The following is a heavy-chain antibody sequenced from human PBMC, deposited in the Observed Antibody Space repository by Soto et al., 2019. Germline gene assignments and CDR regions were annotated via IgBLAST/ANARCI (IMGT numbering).Heavy chain of an antibody. CDR1: GFSLIASGEG. Sequence: QITLKESGPTLVKPTQTLTLTCTFSGFSLIASGEGVGWIRQPPGQALEWLALISWDDDTRYRPSLRSRLTITKESSKNQVVLTMTNMDPVDTATYYCAHRAAYSNNWERAYDIWGQGAMVTVSS. J-gene: IGHJ3*02. CDR3: AHRAAYSNNWERAYDI. D-gene: IGHD6-13*01. CDR2: ISWDDDT. V-gene: IGHV2-5*02.